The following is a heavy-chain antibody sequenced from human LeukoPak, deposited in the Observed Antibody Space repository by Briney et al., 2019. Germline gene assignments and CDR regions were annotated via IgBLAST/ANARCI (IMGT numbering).Heavy chain of an antibody. CDR2: INPSGGST. J-gene: IGHJ4*02. D-gene: IGHD4-23*01. CDR3: ASGQVVTRQPAFDY. Sequence: ASVKVSCKASGYTFTGYYMHWVRQAPEQGREWMGIINPSGGSTSYEQKFQGRVTMTRDTSTSTVYMELSSLRSEDTAVYYCASGQVVTRQPAFDYWGQGTLVTVSS. CDR1: GYTFTGYY. V-gene: IGHV1-46*01.